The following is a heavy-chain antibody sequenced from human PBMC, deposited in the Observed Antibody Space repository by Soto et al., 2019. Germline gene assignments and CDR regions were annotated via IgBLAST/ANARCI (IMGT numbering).Heavy chain of an antibody. V-gene: IGHV1-18*01. Sequence: ASVKVSCKASGYTYTSYGISWVRQAPGQGREWMGWISAYNGNTNYAQKLQGRVTMTTDTSTSTAYMELRSLRSDDTAVYYCARVITVDYDFWSGYFPQDYYYYMDVWGKGTTVTVSS. CDR1: GYTYTSYG. CDR2: ISAYNGNT. D-gene: IGHD3-3*01. J-gene: IGHJ6*03. CDR3: ARVITVDYDFWSGYFPQDYYYYMDV.